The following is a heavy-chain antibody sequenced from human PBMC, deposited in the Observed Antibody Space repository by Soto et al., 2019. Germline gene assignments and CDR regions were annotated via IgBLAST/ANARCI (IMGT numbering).Heavy chain of an antibody. D-gene: IGHD3-9*01. CDR3: ARHPDYDILTGFDY. Sequence: SETLSLTCTVSGGSISSYYRSWIRQPPGKGLEWIGYIYYSGSTNYNPSLKSRVTISVDTSKNQFSLKLSSVTAADTAVYYCARHPDYDILTGFDYWGQGTLVTVSS. CDR1: GGSISSYY. V-gene: IGHV4-59*08. CDR2: IYYSGST. J-gene: IGHJ4*02.